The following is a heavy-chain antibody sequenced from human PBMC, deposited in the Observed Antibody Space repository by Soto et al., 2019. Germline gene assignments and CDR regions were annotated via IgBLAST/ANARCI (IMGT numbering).Heavy chain of an antibody. CDR2: IYYSGST. D-gene: IGHD3-10*01. CDR3: ARLEGSWFDP. J-gene: IGHJ5*02. CDR1: GGSISSYY. Sequence: SETLSLTCTVSGGSISSYYWSWIRQPPGKGLEWIGYIYYSGSTNYNPSLKSRVTISVDTSRNQFSLKLSSVTAADTAVYYCARLEGSWFDPWGEGALVTVS. V-gene: IGHV4-59*01.